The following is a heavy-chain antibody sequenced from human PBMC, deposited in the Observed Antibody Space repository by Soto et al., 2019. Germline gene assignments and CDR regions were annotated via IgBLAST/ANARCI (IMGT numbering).Heavy chain of an antibody. CDR1: GFPFSSSS. CDR3: ARDCEKDIVVVPAASQRNWFDP. V-gene: IGHV3-21*01. Sequence: VQLVESGGGLVKPGGSLSLSCAASGFPFSSSSMTWVRQAPGKGLEWVSSISSSSGYIYYADSVKGRLTISRDNAKNSLYRQITSLSAEHTAVYYYARDCEKDIVVVPAASQRNWFDPWGQGNLVTVPS. CDR2: ISSSSGYI. D-gene: IGHD2-2*01. J-gene: IGHJ5*02.